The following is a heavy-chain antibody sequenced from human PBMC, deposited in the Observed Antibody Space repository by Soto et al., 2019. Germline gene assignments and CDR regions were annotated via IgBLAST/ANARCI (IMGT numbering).Heavy chain of an antibody. J-gene: IGHJ6*02. CDR1: GYTFTSYG. Sequence: ASVKVSWKASGYTFTSYGISWVRQAPGQGLEWMGWISAYNGNTNYAQKLQGRVTMTTDTSTSTAYMELRSLRSDDTAVYYCARDEKLYYYYGMDVWGQGTTVTSP. CDR2: ISAYNGNT. V-gene: IGHV1-18*01. CDR3: ARDEKLYYYYGMDV. D-gene: IGHD1-7*01.